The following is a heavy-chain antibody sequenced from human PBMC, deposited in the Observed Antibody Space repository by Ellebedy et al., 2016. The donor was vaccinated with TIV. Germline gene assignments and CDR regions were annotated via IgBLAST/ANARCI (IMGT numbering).Heavy chain of an antibody. CDR2: ISYDGSNK. V-gene: IGHV3-30*18. CDR1: GFTFSSYG. Sequence: GGSLRLXCAASGFTFSSYGMHWVRQAPGKGLEWVAVISYDGSNKYYADSVKGRFTISRDNSKNTLYLQMNSLRAEDTAVYYCAKTGLVWGALFDYWGQGTLVTVSS. J-gene: IGHJ4*02. D-gene: IGHD3-16*01. CDR3: AKTGLVWGALFDY.